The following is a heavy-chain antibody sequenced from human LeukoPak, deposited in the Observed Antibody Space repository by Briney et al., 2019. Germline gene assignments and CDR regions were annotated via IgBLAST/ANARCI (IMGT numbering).Heavy chain of an antibody. J-gene: IGHJ4*02. CDR1: GYTFTSYY. CDR3: ARADYDYVWGSYRCPDY. D-gene: IGHD3-16*02. V-gene: IGHV1-46*01. CDR2: INPSGGST. Sequence: GASVKVSCKASGYTFTSYYMHWVRQAPGQGLEWMGIINPSGGSTSYAQKFQGGVTMTRDMSTSTVYMELSSLRSEDTAVYYCARADYDYVWGSYRCPDYWGQGTLVTVSS.